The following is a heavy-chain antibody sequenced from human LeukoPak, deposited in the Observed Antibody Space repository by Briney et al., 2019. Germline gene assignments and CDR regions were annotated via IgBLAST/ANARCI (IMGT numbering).Heavy chain of an antibody. CDR2: ISPYNGNT. J-gene: IGHJ6*02. CDR1: GYTFTSYG. CDR3: ARDRPYVWGSYRRNYYYYYGMDV. D-gene: IGHD3-16*02. Sequence: GASVKVSCKASGYTFTSYGISWVRQAPGQGLEWMGWISPYNGNTNYAQKLQGRVTMTTDTSTSTAYMELRSLRSDNTAVYYCARDRPYVWGSYRRNYYYYYGMDVWGQGTTVTVSS. V-gene: IGHV1-18*01.